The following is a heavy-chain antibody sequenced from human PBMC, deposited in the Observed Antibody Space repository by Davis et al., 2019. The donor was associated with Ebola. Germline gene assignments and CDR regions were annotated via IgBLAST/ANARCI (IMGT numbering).Heavy chain of an antibody. V-gene: IGHV3-23*01. CDR2: ISGSGGST. CDR1: GGSFSGYY. Sequence: PSETLSLTCAVYGGSFSGYYWSWVRQAPGKGLEWVSAISGSGGSTYYADSVKGRFTISRDNSKNTLYLQMNSLRVEDTAIYYCAKDTSNVWFDVWGQGTMVTVSS. CDR3: AKDTSNVWFDV. J-gene: IGHJ3*01. D-gene: IGHD6-19*01.